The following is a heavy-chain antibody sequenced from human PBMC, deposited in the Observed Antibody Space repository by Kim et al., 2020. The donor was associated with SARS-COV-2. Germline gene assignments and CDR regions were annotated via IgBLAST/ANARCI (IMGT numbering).Heavy chain of an antibody. Sequence: ASVKVSCKASGYTFTGYYMHWVRQAPGQGLEWMGWINPNSGGTNYAQKFQGRVTMTRDTSISTAYMELSRLRSDDTAVYYCARDRQGTMIVPGGYGMDVWGQGTTVTVSS. CDR1: GYTFTGYY. V-gene: IGHV1-2*02. CDR2: INPNSGGT. D-gene: IGHD3-22*01. CDR3: ARDRQGTMIVPGGYGMDV. J-gene: IGHJ6*02.